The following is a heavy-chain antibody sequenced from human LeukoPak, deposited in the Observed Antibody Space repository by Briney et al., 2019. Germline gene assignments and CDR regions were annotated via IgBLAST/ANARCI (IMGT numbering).Heavy chain of an antibody. Sequence: GGSLRLSCAASGFTFNNYAMTWVRQAPGKGLEWVSVVSGSGRNTNYADSVKGRFTISRVNSKNTLYLQMNSLRAEDTAVYYCAREGDYPFDYWGQGTLVTVSS. CDR1: GFTFNNYA. CDR3: AREGDYPFDY. V-gene: IGHV3-23*01. J-gene: IGHJ4*02. CDR2: VSGSGRNT. D-gene: IGHD3-16*01.